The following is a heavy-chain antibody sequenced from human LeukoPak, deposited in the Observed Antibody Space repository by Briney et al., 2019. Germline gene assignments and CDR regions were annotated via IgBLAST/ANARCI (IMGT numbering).Heavy chain of an antibody. CDR3: ARDLERWLQLLGGMGNWFDP. J-gene: IGHJ5*02. V-gene: IGHV3-7*03. CDR2: IKQDGSEK. CDR1: GFTFSSYW. Sequence: AGGSLRLSCAASGFTFSSYWMSWVRQAPGKGLEWVANIKQDGSEKYYVDSVKGRFTISRDNAKNSLYLQTNSLRAEDTAVYYCARDLERWLQLLGGMGNWFDPWGQGTLVTVSS. D-gene: IGHD5-24*01.